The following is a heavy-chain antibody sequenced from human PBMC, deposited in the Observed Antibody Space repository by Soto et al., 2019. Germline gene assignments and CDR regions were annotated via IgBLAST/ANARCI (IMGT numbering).Heavy chain of an antibody. CDR2: IYHSGST. CDR1: GGSISSGGYS. Sequence: SETLSLTCAVSGGSISSGGYSWSWIRKPPGKGLEWIGYIYHSGSTYYNPSLKSRVTISVDMSKNQFFLRLTSVTAADTGVYFCARTLGPQVTGYVDSDYRWTIDQWGQG. CDR3: ARTLGPQVTGYVDSDYRWTIDQ. V-gene: IGHV4-30-2*01. D-gene: IGHD4-4*01. J-gene: IGHJ1*01.